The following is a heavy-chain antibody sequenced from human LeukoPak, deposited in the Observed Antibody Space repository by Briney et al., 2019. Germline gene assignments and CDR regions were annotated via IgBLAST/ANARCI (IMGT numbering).Heavy chain of an antibody. J-gene: IGHJ4*02. CDR1: GGAIGSYY. CDR2: IYYSGST. V-gene: IGHV4-59*01. D-gene: IGHD1-14*01. CDR3: ARGGSRTVIDY. Sequence: SETLSLTCTVSGGAIGSYYWSWIRQPPGKGLEWIGYIYYSGSTNYNPSLKSRLTISGDTSKNQFSLKLNSVTAADTAVYYCARGGSRTVIDYWGQGTLVTVSS.